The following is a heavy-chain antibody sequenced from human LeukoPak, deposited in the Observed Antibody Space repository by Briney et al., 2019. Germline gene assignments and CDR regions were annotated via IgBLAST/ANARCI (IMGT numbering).Heavy chain of an antibody. CDR2: IVSSDGTK. D-gene: IGHD1-26*01. J-gene: IGHJ4*02. Sequence: GGSLRLSCAASGFSLSLYNVDWVREKPGKGLEWISTIVSSDGTKYYAASVKGRFLVSRDNAKNYFSLQMNRLRAEDTAVYYCAKDSGSSWPGYWGQGTLVTVSS. CDR1: GFSLSLYN. V-gene: IGHV3-48*04. CDR3: AKDSGSSWPGY.